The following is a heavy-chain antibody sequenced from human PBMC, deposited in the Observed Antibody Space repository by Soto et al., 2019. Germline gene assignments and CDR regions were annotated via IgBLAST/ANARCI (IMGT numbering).Heavy chain of an antibody. CDR2: IIPIFGTA. Sequence: SVNVSFKASGGTFSSYAISWVRQAPGQGLEWMGGIIPIFGTANYAQKFQGRVTITADESTSTAYMELSSLRSEDTAVYYCPRSEYYYDPSGYPNYPGQSALVTVS. J-gene: IGHJ4*02. D-gene: IGHD3-22*01. CDR1: GGTFSSYA. CDR3: PRSEYYYDPSGYPNY. V-gene: IGHV1-69*01.